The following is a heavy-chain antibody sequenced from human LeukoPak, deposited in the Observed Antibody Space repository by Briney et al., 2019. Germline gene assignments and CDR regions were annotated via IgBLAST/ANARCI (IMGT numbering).Heavy chain of an antibody. CDR1: GGSISSSSYY. CDR2: TYYSGST. Sequence: SETLSLTCTVSGGSISSSSYYWGWLRQPPGTGLEWIGSTYYSGSTYYNPSLKSRVTISVDTSKNQFSLKLSSVTAADTAVYYCAKGGGMATIWGYFDYWGQGTLVTVSS. V-gene: IGHV4-39*01. J-gene: IGHJ4*02. D-gene: IGHD5-24*01. CDR3: AKGGGMATIWGYFDY.